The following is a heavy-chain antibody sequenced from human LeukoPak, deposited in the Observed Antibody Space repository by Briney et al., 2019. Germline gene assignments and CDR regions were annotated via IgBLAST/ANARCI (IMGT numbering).Heavy chain of an antibody. CDR1: GFTFTSYG. Sequence: GASVKVSCKASGFTFTSYGFSWVRQAPGQGLEWMGWVSANNGNTIYAQKLQGRVTMTTDTSSTTAYMELRSLRSDDTAVYYCARGQSGGYSYGSGYFDYWGQGTLVTVSS. D-gene: IGHD5-18*01. CDR3: ARGQSGGYSYGSGYFDY. CDR2: VSANNGNT. V-gene: IGHV1-18*01. J-gene: IGHJ4*02.